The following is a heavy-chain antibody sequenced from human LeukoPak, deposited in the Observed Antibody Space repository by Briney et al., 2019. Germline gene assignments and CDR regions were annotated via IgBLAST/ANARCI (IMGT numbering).Heavy chain of an antibody. Sequence: SSVTVSCKASGYTFTGYYMHGVRQAPGQGLEWMGWINPNSGGTNYAQKFQGRVTMTSDTANSTAYMELSKLRSDDTAVYYCARRGYGYGLAYWGQGTLVTVSS. J-gene: IGHJ4*02. V-gene: IGHV1-2*02. CDR3: ARRGYGYGLAY. CDR2: INPNSGGT. D-gene: IGHD5-18*01. CDR1: GYTFTGYY.